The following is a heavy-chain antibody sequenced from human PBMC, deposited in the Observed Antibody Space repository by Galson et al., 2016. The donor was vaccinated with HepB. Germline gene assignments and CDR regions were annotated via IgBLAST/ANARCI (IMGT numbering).Heavy chain of an antibody. V-gene: IGHV3-33*01. Sequence: SLRLSCAASGFTFSSYGMHWVRQAPGKGLEWVAVIWSDGDNKNFADSVKGRFTISRDNSKSTLSLQMNSLRVDDTAVYFCARGGTRGFLDWYFDLWGRGTLVTVSS. CDR3: ARGGTRGFLDWYFDL. D-gene: IGHD1-1*01. J-gene: IGHJ2*01. CDR2: IWSDGDNK. CDR1: GFTFSSYG.